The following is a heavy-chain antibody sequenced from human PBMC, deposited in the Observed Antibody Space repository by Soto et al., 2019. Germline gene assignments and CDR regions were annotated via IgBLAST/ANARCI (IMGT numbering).Heavy chain of an antibody. Sequence: QLQLQESGPGLVKPSETLSLTCTVSGGSISSSSYYWGWIRQPPGKGLEWIGSIYYSGSTYYNPSLKSRVTIFVDTSKNQFSLKLSSVTAADTAVYYCARLGYCISTSCRNAFDIWGQGTMVTVSS. V-gene: IGHV4-39*01. J-gene: IGHJ3*02. D-gene: IGHD2-2*01. CDR1: GGSISSSSYY. CDR3: ARLGYCISTSCRNAFDI. CDR2: IYYSGST.